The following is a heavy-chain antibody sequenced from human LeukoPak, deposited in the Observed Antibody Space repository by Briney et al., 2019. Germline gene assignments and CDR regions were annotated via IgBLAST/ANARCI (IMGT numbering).Heavy chain of an antibody. CDR1: GFTFSSYA. J-gene: IGHJ4*02. Sequence: PGRSLRLSCAASGFTFSSYAMHWVRQAPGKGLEWVAVISYDGSNKYYADSVKGRFTISRDNSKNTLYLQMNSLRAEDTAVYYCARMGSESWGQGTLVTVSS. CDR3: ARMGSES. CDR2: ISYDGSNK. V-gene: IGHV3-30-3*01. D-gene: IGHD2-15*01.